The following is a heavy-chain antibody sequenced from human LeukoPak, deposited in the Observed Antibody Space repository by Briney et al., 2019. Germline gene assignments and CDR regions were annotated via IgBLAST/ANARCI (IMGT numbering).Heavy chain of an antibody. CDR1: GFTLSSDA. V-gene: IGHV3-23*01. D-gene: IGHD1-26*01. Sequence: GGSLRLSCAASGFTLSSDAMSWVRQAPGKGLEWVSGISGSGGDSHYADSVKGRFTISKDDSKNTLYLQMNSLRAEDTAVYYCARVDSGSYSGPPDYWGQGTLVTVSS. CDR3: ARVDSGSYSGPPDY. J-gene: IGHJ4*02. CDR2: ISGSGGDS.